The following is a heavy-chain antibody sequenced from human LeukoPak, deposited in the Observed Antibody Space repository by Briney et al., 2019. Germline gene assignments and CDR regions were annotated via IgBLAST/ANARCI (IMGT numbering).Heavy chain of an antibody. D-gene: IGHD6-13*01. CDR2: ISSGGRT. CDR3: AKDYSGSWYYFDY. V-gene: IGHV3-23*01. J-gene: IGHJ4*02. Sequence: GGSLRLSCAASGFTFSSYAMSWVRQAPGKGLEWVSTISSGGRTYYADSVKGRFTISRDNSKNTLYLHMNSLRAEDTALYYCAKDYSGSWYYFDYWGQGTLVTVSS. CDR1: GFTFSSYA.